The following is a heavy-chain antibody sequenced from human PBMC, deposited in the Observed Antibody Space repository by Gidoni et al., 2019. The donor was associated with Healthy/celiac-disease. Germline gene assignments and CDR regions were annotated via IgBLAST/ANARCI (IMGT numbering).Heavy chain of an antibody. V-gene: IGHV3-23*01. CDR1: GFTFSSYA. CDR2: ISGSGGST. CDR3: AKMWSSGAGAVADIDY. Sequence: EVQLLASGGGLVQPGGSLRLSCAASGFTFSSYAMSWGRQAPGKGLAWVPVISGSGGSTYYADSVKGRFTISRDNSKNTLYLQMNSRRAEDTAVYYCAKMWSSGAGAVADIDYWGQGTLVTVSS. J-gene: IGHJ4*02. D-gene: IGHD6-19*01.